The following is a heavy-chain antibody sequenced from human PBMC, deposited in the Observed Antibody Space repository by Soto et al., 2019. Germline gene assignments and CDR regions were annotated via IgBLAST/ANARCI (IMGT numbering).Heavy chain of an antibody. D-gene: IGHD6-19*01. CDR2: IYHSGST. J-gene: IGHJ6*01. CDR3: ARGPLAGAVAGTEYYYYGMDV. Sequence: NPSETLSLTCAVSGGSISSSNWWSWVRQPPGKGLEWIGEIYHSGSTNYNPSLKSRVTISVDKSKNQFSLKLSSVTAADTAVYYCARGPLAGAVAGTEYYYYGMDVWGQGTTVTVYS. V-gene: IGHV4-4*02. CDR1: GGSISSSNW.